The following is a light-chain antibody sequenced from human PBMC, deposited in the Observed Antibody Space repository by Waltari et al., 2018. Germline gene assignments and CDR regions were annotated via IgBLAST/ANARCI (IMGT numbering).Light chain of an antibody. CDR2: AAS. V-gene: IGKV1-39*01. J-gene: IGKJ2*01. Sequence: DIQMTQSPSSLSAFLGERVTITCRASQSISSYLNWYQQKPGKAPKLLIYAASSLQSGVPSRFSGSGSGTDFTLTISSLQPEDFATYYCQQSYSTPRTFGQGTKLEIK. CDR3: QQSYSTPRT. CDR1: QSISSY.